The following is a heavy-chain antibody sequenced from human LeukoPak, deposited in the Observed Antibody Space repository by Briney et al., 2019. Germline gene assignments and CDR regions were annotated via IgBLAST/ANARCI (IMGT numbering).Heavy chain of an antibody. CDR2: IYTSGSI. CDR3: ARGPGYYYDSSGYQNPSYYFDY. D-gene: IGHD3-22*01. Sequence: SETLSLTCTVSGGSISSGSYCWSWIRQPAGKGLEWIGRIYTSGSINYNPSLKSRVTISVDTSKNQFSLKLSSVTAADTAVYYCARGPGYYYDSSGYQNPSYYFDYWGQGTLVTVSS. V-gene: IGHV4-61*02. CDR1: GGSISSGSYC. J-gene: IGHJ4*02.